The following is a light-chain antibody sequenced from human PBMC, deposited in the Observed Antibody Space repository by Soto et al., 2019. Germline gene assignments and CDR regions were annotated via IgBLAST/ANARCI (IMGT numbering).Light chain of an antibody. V-gene: IGLV1-40*01. CDR1: SSDIGAGYD. CDR3: RSYDSSLSGWV. CDR2: GNS. Sequence: QSVLTQPASVSGAPGQRVTISCTGSSSDIGAGYDVHWYQQLPGTAPKLLIYGNSNRPSGVPDRFSGSKSGTTASLAITGLQAEDEADYYCRSYDSSLSGWVFGGGTKLTVL. J-gene: IGLJ3*02.